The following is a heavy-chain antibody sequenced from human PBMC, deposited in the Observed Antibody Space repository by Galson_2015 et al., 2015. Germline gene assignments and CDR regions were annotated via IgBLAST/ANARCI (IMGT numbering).Heavy chain of an antibody. CDR1: GFIFSNYS. CDR2: IGGHGNEA. CDR3: VSDNYSMDV. D-gene: IGHD5-24*01. V-gene: IGHV3-64D*06. Sequence: SLRLSCAASGFIFSNYSMHWVRQAPGKGLEYVSTIGGHGNEAYYADSVKGRFSISKDNSKNTLYLQMSSLRVEDTAIYYCVSDNYSMDVWGQGTMVTVSS. J-gene: IGHJ6*02.